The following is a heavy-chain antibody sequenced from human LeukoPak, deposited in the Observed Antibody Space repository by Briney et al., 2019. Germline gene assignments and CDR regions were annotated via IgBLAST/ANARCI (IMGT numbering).Heavy chain of an antibody. D-gene: IGHD5-12*01. Sequence: PGGSLRLSCAASGFIFDDFTIHWVRQVPGKGLEWVSLINWDGGSTYYADSVKGRFTISRDNSKNSLYLQMDSLTTEDTAFYYCAKGDVDSPMNFYHWGQGALVTVSS. CDR1: GFIFDDFT. CDR2: INWDGGST. CDR3: AKGDVDSPMNFYH. V-gene: IGHV3-43*01. J-gene: IGHJ4*02.